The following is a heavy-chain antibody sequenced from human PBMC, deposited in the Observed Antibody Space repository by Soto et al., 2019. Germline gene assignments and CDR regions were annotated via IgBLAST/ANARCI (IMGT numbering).Heavy chain of an antibody. CDR2: ISGSGSST. Sequence: EVQLLESGGGLVQPGGSLRLSCAASGFTFSSYAMSWVRQAPGKGLEWVSAISGSGSSTYHADSVKGRFTISRDNSKHTLCLQMNSLRAEDTAVYYCAKDAPYSASYKEYAFDIWGQGSLVTVSS. D-gene: IGHD1-26*01. J-gene: IGHJ3*02. CDR1: GFTFSSYA. CDR3: AKDAPYSASYKEYAFDI. V-gene: IGHV3-23*01.